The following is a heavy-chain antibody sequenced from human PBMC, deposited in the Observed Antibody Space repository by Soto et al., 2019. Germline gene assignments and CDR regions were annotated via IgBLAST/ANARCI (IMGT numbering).Heavy chain of an antibody. J-gene: IGHJ5*02. Sequence: GGSLRLSCAASGFTFSSYWMSWVRQAPGKGLEWVANIKQDGSEKYYVDSVKGRFTISRDNAKNSLYLQMNSLRAEDTAVYYCASSGSGSYYGWFDPWGQGTLVTVS. CDR2: IKQDGSEK. CDR3: ASSGSGSYYGWFDP. D-gene: IGHD3-10*01. CDR1: GFTFSSYW. V-gene: IGHV3-7*05.